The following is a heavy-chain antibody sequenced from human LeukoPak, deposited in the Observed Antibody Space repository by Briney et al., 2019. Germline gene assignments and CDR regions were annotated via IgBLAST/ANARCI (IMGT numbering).Heavy chain of an antibody. V-gene: IGHV1-46*01. D-gene: IGHD3-16*02. CDR2: IKPSGGST. J-gene: IGHJ4*02. CDR1: GYTFTSYY. Sequence: ASVKVSCKASGYTFTSYYMHWVRQAPGQGLEWMGIIKPSGGSTSYAQKFQGRVTMTRDTSTSTVYMELSSLRSEDTAVYYCARKSAVYDYVWGSYLDYWGQGTLVTVSS. CDR3: ARKSAVYDYVWGSYLDY.